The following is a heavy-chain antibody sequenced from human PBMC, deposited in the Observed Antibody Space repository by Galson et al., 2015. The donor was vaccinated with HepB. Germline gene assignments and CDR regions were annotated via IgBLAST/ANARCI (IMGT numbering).Heavy chain of an antibody. J-gene: IGHJ4*02. CDR3: ARGSRGEFDY. CDR2: ISCDGSNK. D-gene: IGHD2-21*01. V-gene: IGHV3-30*04. Sequence: SLRLSCAASGFTFSSYAMHWVRQAPGKGLEWVAVISCDGSNKYYADSVKGRFTISRDNSKNTLYLQMNSLRAEDTAVYYCARGSRGEFDYWGQGTLVTVSS. CDR1: GFTFSSYA.